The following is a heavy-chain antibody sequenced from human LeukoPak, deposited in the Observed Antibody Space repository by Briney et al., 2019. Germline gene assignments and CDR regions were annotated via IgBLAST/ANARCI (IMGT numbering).Heavy chain of an antibody. CDR2: IYYSGST. J-gene: IGHJ5*02. Sequence: PSETLSLTCTVSGGSISSYYCRCIRQPPGKGLEWIGYIYYSGSTNYNPSLKSRVTISVDTSKNQFSLKLSSVTAADTAVYYCARVGTIAARGIWFDPWGQGTLVTVSS. V-gene: IGHV4-59*01. CDR1: GGSISSYY. CDR3: ARVGTIAARGIWFDP. D-gene: IGHD6-6*01.